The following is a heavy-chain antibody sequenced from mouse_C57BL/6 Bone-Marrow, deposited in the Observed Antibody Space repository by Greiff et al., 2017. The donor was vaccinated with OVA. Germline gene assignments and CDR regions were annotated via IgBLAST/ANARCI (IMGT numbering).Heavy chain of an antibody. CDR1: GFTFSDYY. J-gene: IGHJ1*03. V-gene: IGHV5-12*01. Sequence: EVQGVESGGGLVQPGGSLKLSCAASGFTFSDYYMYWVRQTPEKRLEWVAYISNGGGSTYYPDTVKGRFTISRDNAKNTLYLQMSRLKSEDTAMYYCARPGGSSYDWYFDVWGTGTTVTVSS. CDR3: ARPGGSSYDWYFDV. CDR2: ISNGGGST. D-gene: IGHD1-1*01.